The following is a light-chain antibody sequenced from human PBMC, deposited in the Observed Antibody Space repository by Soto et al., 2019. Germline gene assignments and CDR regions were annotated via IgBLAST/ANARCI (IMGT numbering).Light chain of an antibody. CDR3: SSYAGSNKV. J-gene: IGLJ2*01. V-gene: IGLV2-8*01. CDR2: KVS. CDR1: SSDVGGYNY. Sequence: QSVLTQPPSASGSPGQSVTISCTGTSSDVGGYNYVSWYQQHPGKAPKLMIYKVSKRPSGVPDRFSGSKSGNTASLTVSGLQAEDEADYYCSSYAGSNKVFGGGTQLTVL.